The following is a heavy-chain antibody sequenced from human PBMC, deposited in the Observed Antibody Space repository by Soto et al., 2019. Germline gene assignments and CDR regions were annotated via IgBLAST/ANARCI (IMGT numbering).Heavy chain of an antibody. D-gene: IGHD2-8*01. Sequence: SETLSLTCVVSGGSVTSYHCSWIRQFPGKGLEWIDYTADTGNTNYNPSLKSRVTISIETTKNQLSLKLTSMTAADTAVYYCARDMHAGFNQYFDPLGQRTLVPVSS. J-gene: IGHJ5*02. CDR2: TADTGNT. CDR1: GGSVTSYH. V-gene: IGHV4-59*02. CDR3: ARDMHAGFNQYFDP.